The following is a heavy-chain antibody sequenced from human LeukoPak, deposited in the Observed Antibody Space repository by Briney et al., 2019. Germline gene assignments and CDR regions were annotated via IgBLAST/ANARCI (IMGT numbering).Heavy chain of an antibody. CDR3: ARDLGSTTYYFDY. D-gene: IGHD2-2*01. CDR1: GYTFTSYY. V-gene: IGHV1-46*01. CDR2: INPSGGST. J-gene: IGHJ4*02. Sequence: ASVKVSCKASGYTFTSYYMNWVRQAPGQGLEWMGIINPSGGSTTYAQKFQGRVTMTRDTSTSTVYMELSSLRSEDTAVYYCARDLGSTTYYFDYWGQGTLVTVSS.